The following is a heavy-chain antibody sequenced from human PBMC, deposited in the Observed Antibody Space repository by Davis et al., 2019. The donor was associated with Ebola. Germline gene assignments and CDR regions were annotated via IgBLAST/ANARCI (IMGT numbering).Heavy chain of an antibody. V-gene: IGHV3-66*01. D-gene: IGHD2-15*01. CDR2: IYSGGST. J-gene: IGHJ6*02. CDR1: GFTVSSNY. CDR3: ASEDCSGGSCLYYYYGMDV. Sequence: LSLTCAASGFTVSSNYMSWVRQAPGKGLEWVSVIYSGGSTYYADSVKGRFTISRDNSKNTLYLQMNSLRAEDTAVYYCASEDCSGGSCLYYYYGMDVWGQGTTVTVSS.